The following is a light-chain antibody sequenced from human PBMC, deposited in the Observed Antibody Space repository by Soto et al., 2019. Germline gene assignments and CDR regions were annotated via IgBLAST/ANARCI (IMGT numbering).Light chain of an antibody. CDR2: KAS. Sequence: DIQMTQSPSTLSASIGDRVTITCRASQSIGTSLAWYQQKPGKAPKLLIYKASSLQSGVPSRFSGSGSGTEFTLTISSLQPDDFATYSCQHYNAYSRTFGQGTKVEVK. V-gene: IGKV1-5*03. CDR1: QSIGTS. J-gene: IGKJ1*01. CDR3: QHYNAYSRT.